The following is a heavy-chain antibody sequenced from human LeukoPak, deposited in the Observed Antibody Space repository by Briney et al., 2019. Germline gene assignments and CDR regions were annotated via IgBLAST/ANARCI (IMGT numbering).Heavy chain of an antibody. V-gene: IGHV4-4*07. Sequence: SGPTLVNPSETLSLTCTVSGGYISSYYWSWIRQPAGKGLEWIGRIYTSGSTNYNPSLKSRVTMSVDTSKNQFSLKLSSVTAADTAVYYCARLAGRTVTKFNWFDPWGQGTLVTVSS. CDR2: IYTSGST. CDR1: GGYISSYY. CDR3: ARLAGRTVTKFNWFDP. D-gene: IGHD4-11*01. J-gene: IGHJ5*02.